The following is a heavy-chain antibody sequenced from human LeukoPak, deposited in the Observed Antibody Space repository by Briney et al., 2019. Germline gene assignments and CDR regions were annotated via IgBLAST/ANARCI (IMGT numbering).Heavy chain of an antibody. D-gene: IGHD1-14*01. J-gene: IGHJ6*02. CDR1: GGSISSSSYY. CDR2: IYYSGST. CDR3: AREGSGRPFTLGNANYYYGMDV. Sequence: SETLSLTCTVSGGSISSSSYYWGWTRQPPGRGLGWVGSIYYSGSTYYNPSLKSRVTISVDTCKNLFSLKLNSVTAADTAVYYCAREGSGRPFTLGNANYYYGMDVWGQGTTVTVSS. V-gene: IGHV4-39*02.